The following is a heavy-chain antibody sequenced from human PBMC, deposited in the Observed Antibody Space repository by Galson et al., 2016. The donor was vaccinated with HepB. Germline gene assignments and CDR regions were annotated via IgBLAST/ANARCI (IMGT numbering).Heavy chain of an antibody. CDR1: GLMFSNHA. V-gene: IGHV3-30*18. CDR3: AKVTRPGISAPRYGMDV. Sequence: SLRLSCAASGLMFSNHAMHWVRQAPGQGLEWVAVMSYDGSNEYYADSVKGRFGISRDNSKNTLYLQMNNLRAEDTALYYCAKVTRPGISAPRYGMDVWGKGTPVTVSS. D-gene: IGHD6-13*01. CDR2: MSYDGSNE. J-gene: IGHJ6*04.